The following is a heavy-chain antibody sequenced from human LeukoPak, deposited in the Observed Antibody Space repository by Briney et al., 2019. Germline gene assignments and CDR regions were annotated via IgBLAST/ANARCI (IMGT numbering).Heavy chain of an antibody. D-gene: IGHD2-15*01. CDR1: GYTFTSYG. J-gene: IGHJ6*02. CDR2: ISAYNGNT. V-gene: IGHV1-18*01. Sequence: ASVKVSCKASGYTFTSYGISWVRQAPGQGLEWMGWISAYNGNTNYAQKLQGRVTMTTDTSTSTAYMELRSLRSDDTAVYYCARRRSSGGSLYYYYYGMDVWGQRTTVTVSS. CDR3: ARRRSSGGSLYYYYYGMDV.